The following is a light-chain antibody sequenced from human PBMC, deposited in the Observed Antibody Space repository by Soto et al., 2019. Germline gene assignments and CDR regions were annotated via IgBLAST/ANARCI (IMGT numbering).Light chain of an antibody. CDR1: QSVGSN. J-gene: IGKJ3*01. CDR2: GAS. V-gene: IGKV3D-15*01. Sequence: EIVMTQSPDTQSVSPGERATLSCRASQSVGSNLAWYQQKPGQAPRLLIYGASTRATGIPARFSGSGSGTEFTLTISSLQSEDSAVYYCQQYDNLLIFTFGPGTKVDIK. CDR3: QQYDNLLIFT.